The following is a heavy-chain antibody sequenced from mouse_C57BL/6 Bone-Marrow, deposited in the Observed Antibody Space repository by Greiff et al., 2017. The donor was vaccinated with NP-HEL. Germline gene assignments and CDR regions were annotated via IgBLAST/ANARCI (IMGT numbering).Heavy chain of an antibody. V-gene: IGHV1-69*01. CDR2: IDPSDSYT. CDR1: GYTFTSYW. Sequence: QVHVKQPGAELVMPGASVKLSCKASGYTFTSYWMHWVKQRPGQGLEWIGEIDPSDSYTNYNQKFKGKSTLTVDKSSSTAYMQLSSLTSEDSAVYYCAREEPAWFAYWGQGTLVTVSA. J-gene: IGHJ3*01. CDR3: AREEPAWFAY.